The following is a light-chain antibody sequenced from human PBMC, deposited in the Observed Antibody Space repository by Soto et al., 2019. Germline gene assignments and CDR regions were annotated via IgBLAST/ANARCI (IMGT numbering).Light chain of an antibody. Sequence: DFQMTQSPSSLSASVGDRVTITCQASQDISDYLNWYQQKPGRAPKLLIYDASNLQTGVPSRFSGSGSGTDFSLTISSLQPEDIATYYCQQYDHIPLTFGGGTKVEIK. V-gene: IGKV1-33*01. J-gene: IGKJ4*01. CDR2: DAS. CDR3: QQYDHIPLT. CDR1: QDISDY.